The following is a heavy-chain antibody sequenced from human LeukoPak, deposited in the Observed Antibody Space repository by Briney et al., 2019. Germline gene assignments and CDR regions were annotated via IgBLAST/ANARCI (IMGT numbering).Heavy chain of an antibody. J-gene: IGHJ4*02. CDR1: GFTFSTYW. CDR3: TRSLDY. CDR2: INQDGSEK. Sequence: GGSLGLSCAASGFTFSTYWMDWVRRAPGKGLEWVANINQDGSEKYYVDSVRGRFTISRDNAKNSLFLQMNSLRAEDTATYYCTRSLDYWGQGIQVTVSS. V-gene: IGHV3-7*01.